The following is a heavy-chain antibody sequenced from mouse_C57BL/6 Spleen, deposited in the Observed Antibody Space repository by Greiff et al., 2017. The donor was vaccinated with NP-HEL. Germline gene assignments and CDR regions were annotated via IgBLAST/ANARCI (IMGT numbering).Heavy chain of an antibody. V-gene: IGHV5-17*01. J-gene: IGHJ3*01. CDR1: GFTFSDYG. Sequence: EVKLMESGGGLVKPGGSLKLSCAASGFTFSDYGMHWVRQAPEKGLEWVAYISSGSSTIYYADTVKGRFTISRDNAKNTLFLQMTSLRSEDTAMYYCAGGRYYGSSHAWFAYWGQGTLVTVSA. D-gene: IGHD1-1*01. CDR2: ISSGSSTI. CDR3: AGGRYYGSSHAWFAY.